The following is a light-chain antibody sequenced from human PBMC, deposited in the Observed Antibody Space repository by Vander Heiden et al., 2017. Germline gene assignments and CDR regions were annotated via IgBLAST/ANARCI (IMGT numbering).Light chain of an antibody. Sequence: QSVLTQPPSVSGAPGQRVTISCSGTDSNIGTDDDVQSYQQLPVTAPKLLISHNRRRPSGVPDRFSGSKSGTSASLAITGLLTEDEADYYCQSYDRGLRGSVFGTGTKVTVL. CDR2: HNR. J-gene: IGLJ1*01. V-gene: IGLV1-40*01. CDR3: QSYDRGLRGSV. CDR1: DSNIGTDDD.